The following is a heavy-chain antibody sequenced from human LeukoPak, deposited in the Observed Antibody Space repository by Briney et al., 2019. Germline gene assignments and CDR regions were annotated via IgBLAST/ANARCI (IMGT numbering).Heavy chain of an antibody. CDR2: INWNGGST. D-gene: IGHD4-17*01. Sequence: GGSLRLSCAASGFTFDDYGMSWVRQAPGKGLEWVSGINWNGGSTGYADSVKGRFTISRDNAKNSLYLQMNSLRAEDTAVYYCARDDYGDYGGVFDYWGQGTLVTVSS. V-gene: IGHV3-20*04. CDR3: ARDDYGDYGGVFDY. J-gene: IGHJ4*02. CDR1: GFTFDDYG.